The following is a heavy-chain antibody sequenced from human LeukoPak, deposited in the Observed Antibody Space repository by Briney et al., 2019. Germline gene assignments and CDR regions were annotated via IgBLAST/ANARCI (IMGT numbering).Heavy chain of an antibody. CDR3: ARVEMATMTGGY. J-gene: IGHJ4*02. CDR1: GYTFTSYY. V-gene: IGHV1-46*01. D-gene: IGHD5-24*01. Sequence: ASVKVSCKASGYTFTSYYMHWVRQAPGQGLEWMGIINPSGGSTSYAQKLQGRVTMTRDTSTSTVYMELSSLRSEDTAVYYCARVEMATMTGGYWGQGTLVTVSS. CDR2: INPSGGST.